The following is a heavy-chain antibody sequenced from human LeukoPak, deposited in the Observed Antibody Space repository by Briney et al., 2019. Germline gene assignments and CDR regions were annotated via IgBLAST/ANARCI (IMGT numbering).Heavy chain of an antibody. CDR2: INQDGGVK. CDR3: ARIGYSSSFNDY. J-gene: IGHJ4*02. V-gene: IGHV3-7*01. CDR1: GFTFSTYW. Sequence: GGSLSLSCAVSGFTFSTYWMTWVRQAPGKGLEWVANINQDGGVKYYVDSLKDRFTIYRDNAKNSLYLQMNSLRAGDTAIYYCARIGYSSSFNDYWGQGTLVTVSS. D-gene: IGHD6-6*01.